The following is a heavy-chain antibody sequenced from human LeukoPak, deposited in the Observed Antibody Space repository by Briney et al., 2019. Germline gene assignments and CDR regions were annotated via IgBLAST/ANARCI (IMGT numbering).Heavy chain of an antibody. Sequence: PSETLSLTCAVYGGSFSGYYWSWIRQPPGKGLEWIGEINHSGSTNYNPSLKSRVTISVDTSKNQFSLKLSSVTAADTAVYYCARLSAARGIDYWGQGTLVTVSS. CDR1: GGSFSGYY. CDR2: INHSGST. D-gene: IGHD6-6*01. V-gene: IGHV4-34*01. J-gene: IGHJ4*02. CDR3: ARLSAARGIDY.